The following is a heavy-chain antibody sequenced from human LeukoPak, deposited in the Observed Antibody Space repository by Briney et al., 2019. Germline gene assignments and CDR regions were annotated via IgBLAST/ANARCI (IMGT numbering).Heavy chain of an antibody. V-gene: IGHV1-2*06. CDR1: GYTFTAYY. J-gene: IGHJ5*02. CDR3: TRDLLQTSGWP. D-gene: IGHD6-19*01. CDR2: MHPNSGDT. Sequence: ASVRVSCVASGYTFTAYYMHWVRQAPGQGLEWMGQMHPNSGDTRYAQKFQGRVTMTRDTSISTAYMELSSLTSDDTAVYYCTRDLLQTSGWPWGQGTLVTVSS.